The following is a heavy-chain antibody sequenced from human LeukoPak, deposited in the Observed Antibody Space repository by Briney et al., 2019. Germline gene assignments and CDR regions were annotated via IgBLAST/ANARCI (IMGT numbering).Heavy chain of an antibody. CDR2: IYYSGST. D-gene: IGHD1-1*01. CDR1: GGAISSGDYY. CDR3: ASRYNWNDGGAFDY. J-gene: IGHJ4*02. Sequence: SQTLSLTCTVSGGAISSGDYYWSWIRQPPGKRLKWIGYIYYSGSTYYNPSLKSRVTISVDTSKNQFSLKLSSVTAADTVVYYCASRYNWNDGGAFDYWGQGTLVTVSS. V-gene: IGHV4-30-4*08.